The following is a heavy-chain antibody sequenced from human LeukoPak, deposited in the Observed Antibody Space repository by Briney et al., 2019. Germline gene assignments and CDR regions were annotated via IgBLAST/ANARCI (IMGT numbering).Heavy chain of an antibody. CDR3: ARVYYDSSGYQPRDAFDI. V-gene: IGHV4-59*01. D-gene: IGHD3-22*01. CDR2: IYYSGST. Sequence: TTSETLSLTCTVSGGSISSYYWSWIRQPPGKGLEWIGYIYYSGSTNYNPSLKSRVTISVDTSKNQFSLKLSSVTAADTAVYYCARVYYDSSGYQPRDAFDIWGQGTMVTVSS. CDR1: GGSISSYY. J-gene: IGHJ3*02.